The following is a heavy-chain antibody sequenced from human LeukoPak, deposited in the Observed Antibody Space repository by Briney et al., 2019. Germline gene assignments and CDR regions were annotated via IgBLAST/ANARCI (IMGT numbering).Heavy chain of an antibody. J-gene: IGHJ4*02. CDR2: ISAYNGNT. CDR1: GYTFTSYG. D-gene: IGHD2-15*01. V-gene: IGHV1-18*04. CDR3: ARTLVGVSGGSFQILGDYGFDY. Sequence: ASVKVSCKASGYTFTSYGISWVRQAPGQGLEWMGWISAYNGNTNYAQKLQGRVTMTTDTSTSTAYMGLRSLRSDDTAVYYCARTLVGVSGGSFQILGDYGFDYWGQGTLVTVSS.